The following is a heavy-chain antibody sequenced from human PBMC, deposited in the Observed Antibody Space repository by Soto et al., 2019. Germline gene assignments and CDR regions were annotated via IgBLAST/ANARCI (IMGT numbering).Heavy chain of an antibody. D-gene: IGHD1-1*01. CDR3: VRDGTKTLRDWFDP. V-gene: IGHV4-4*07. CDR1: GASISGFY. CDR2: IYATGTT. J-gene: IGHJ5*02. Sequence: SDTLSLTCTVSGASISGFYWSWIRKSAGKGLGWIGRIYATGTTDYNPSLKSRVMMSVDTSKKQFSLKLRSVTAADTAVYYCVRDGTKTLRDWFDPWGQGISVTVSS.